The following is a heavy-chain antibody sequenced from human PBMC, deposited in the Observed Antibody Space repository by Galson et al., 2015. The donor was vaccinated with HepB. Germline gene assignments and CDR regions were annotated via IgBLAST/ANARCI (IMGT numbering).Heavy chain of an antibody. V-gene: IGHV3-9*01. Sequence: SLRLSCAASGFTFDDYAMHWVRQAPGKGLEWVSGISWNSGSIGYADSVKGRFTISRDNAKNSLYLQMNSLRAEDTALYYCAKDIEYSSSSTYFDYWDQGTLVTVSS. J-gene: IGHJ4*02. CDR1: GFTFDDYA. CDR2: ISWNSGSI. CDR3: AKDIEYSSSSTYFDY. D-gene: IGHD6-13*01.